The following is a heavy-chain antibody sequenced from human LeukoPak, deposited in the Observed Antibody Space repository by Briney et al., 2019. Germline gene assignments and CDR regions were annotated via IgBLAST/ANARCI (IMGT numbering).Heavy chain of an antibody. D-gene: IGHD6-13*01. CDR1: GFTFSSYA. Sequence: GGSLRLSCAASGFTFSSYAMSWVRQAPGKGLEWVSGINWNGGSTGYADSVKGRFTISRDNAKNSLYLQMNSLRAEDTALYYCARERGIAAAGTFSDYWGQGTLVTVSS. CDR3: ARERGIAAAGTFSDY. J-gene: IGHJ4*02. V-gene: IGHV3-20*04. CDR2: INWNGGST.